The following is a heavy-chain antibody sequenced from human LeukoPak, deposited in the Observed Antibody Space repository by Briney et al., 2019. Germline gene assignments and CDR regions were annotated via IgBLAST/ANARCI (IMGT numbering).Heavy chain of an antibody. CDR2: INHSGST. CDR1: GGSFSGYY. V-gene: IGHV4-34*01. J-gene: IGHJ6*02. CDR3: ARGQKSTSSGYYYYYYYGMDV. D-gene: IGHD3-22*01. Sequence: SETLSLTCAVYGGSFSGYYCSWIRQPPGKGLEWIGEINHSGSTNYNPSLKSRVTISVDTSKNQFSLKLSSVTAADTAVYYCARGQKSTSSGYYYYYYYGMDVWGQGTTVTVSS.